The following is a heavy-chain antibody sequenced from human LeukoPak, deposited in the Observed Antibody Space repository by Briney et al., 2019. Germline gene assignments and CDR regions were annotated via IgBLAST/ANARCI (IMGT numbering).Heavy chain of an antibody. J-gene: IGHJ4*02. CDR3: ARDAWRPSYYDDYGGLLN. CDR1: GLTFNSYW. V-gene: IGHV3-74*01. D-gene: IGHD3-22*01. Sequence: GGSLRLSCAASGLTFNSYWMHWVRQGPGKGLVWVSRINSDGSRISYADSVKGRFTISRDNAKNTLYLQMNSLRAEDTAVYYCARDAWRPSYYDDYGGLLNWGQGTLVTVSS. CDR2: INSDGSRI.